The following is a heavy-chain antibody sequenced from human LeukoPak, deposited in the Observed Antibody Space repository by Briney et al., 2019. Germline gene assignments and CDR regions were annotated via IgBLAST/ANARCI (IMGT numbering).Heavy chain of an antibody. CDR2: IYYSGST. V-gene: IGHV4-59*01. D-gene: IGHD3-9*01. CDR1: GGSISSYY. J-gene: IGHJ6*03. CDR3: ARAGPDILTGYYYYYYYYMDV. Sequence: SETLSLTCTVSGGSISSYYWSWLRQPPGKGLEWIGYIYYSGSTNYNPSLKSRVTISVDTSKNQFSLKLSSVTAADTAVYYCARAGPDILTGYYYYYYYYMDVWGKGTTVTISS.